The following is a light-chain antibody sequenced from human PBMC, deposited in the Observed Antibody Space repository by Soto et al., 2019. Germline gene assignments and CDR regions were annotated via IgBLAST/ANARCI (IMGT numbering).Light chain of an antibody. Sequence: QSVLTQPLSVSGAPGQRVTISCSGSSSNIGAGYDVHWYQQLPGTAPKLLISANNIRPSGVPDRFSGSKSGTSASLAITGLQAEDEADYYCQSYDSSLSGSGVFGGGTKLTV. J-gene: IGLJ3*02. V-gene: IGLV1-40*01. CDR1: SSNIGAGYD. CDR3: QSYDSSLSGSGV. CDR2: ANN.